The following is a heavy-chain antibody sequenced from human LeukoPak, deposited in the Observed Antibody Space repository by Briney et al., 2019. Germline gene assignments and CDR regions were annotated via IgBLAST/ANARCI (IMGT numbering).Heavy chain of an antibody. J-gene: IGHJ5*02. V-gene: IGHV4-34*01. CDR2: INHSGST. CDR1: GGSFSGYY. D-gene: IGHD1-1*01. CDR3: ARGGYKIRDNWFDP. Sequence: SETLSLTCAVYGGSFSGYYWSRIRQPPGKGLEWIGEINHSGSTNYNPSLKSRVTISVDTSKNQFSLKLSSVTAADMAVYYCARGGYKIRDNWFDPWGQGTLVTVSS.